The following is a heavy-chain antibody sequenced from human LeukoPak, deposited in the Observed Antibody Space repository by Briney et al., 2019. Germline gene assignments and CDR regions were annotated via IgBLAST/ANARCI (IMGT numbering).Heavy chain of an antibody. CDR2: ISGSGGST. Sequence: PGGSPRLSCAASGFTFSSYAMSWVRQAPGKGLEWVSAISGSGGSTYYADSVKGRFTISRDNSKNTLYPQMNSLRAEDTAVYYCAKVPVEQQLVQTYYFDYWGQGTLVTVSS. J-gene: IGHJ4*02. CDR1: GFTFSSYA. CDR3: AKVPVEQQLVQTYYFDY. D-gene: IGHD6-13*01. V-gene: IGHV3-23*01.